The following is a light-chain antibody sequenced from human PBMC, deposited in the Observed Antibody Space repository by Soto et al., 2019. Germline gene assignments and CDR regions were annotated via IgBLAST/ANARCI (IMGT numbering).Light chain of an antibody. J-gene: IGLJ1*01. CDR1: SSDIDAYNY. Sequence: QSALTQPASVSGSPGQSITISCTGTSSDIDAYNYVSWYQQHPGKAPKLMIYDVSNRPSGISNRFSGSMSGNTASLTISGLQAEDEADYYCGSYTTSSTYVFGTGTKVTVL. CDR2: DVS. CDR3: GSYTTSSTYV. V-gene: IGLV2-14*01.